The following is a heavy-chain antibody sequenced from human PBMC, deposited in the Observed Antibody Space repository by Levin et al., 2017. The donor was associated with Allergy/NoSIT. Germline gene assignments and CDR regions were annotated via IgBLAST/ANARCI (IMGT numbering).Heavy chain of an antibody. D-gene: IGHD2/OR15-2a*01. CDR1: GYTFTSYW. CDR2: IYPGDSDT. V-gene: IGHV5-51*01. CDR3: ARRSTYHEYFEH. J-gene: IGHJ1*01. Sequence: KVSCQGSGYTFTSYWIGWVRQMPGKGLEWMGIIYPGDSDTRYSPSFQGQVTISADKSISTAYLQWNSLRTSDTAMYYCARRSTYHEYFEHWGQGTLVAVSS.